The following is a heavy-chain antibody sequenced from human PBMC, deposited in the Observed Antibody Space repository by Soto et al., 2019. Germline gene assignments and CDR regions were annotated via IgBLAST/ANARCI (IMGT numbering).Heavy chain of an antibody. Sequence: ASVKVSCKASGYTFTSYDINWVRQATGQGLEWMGWMNPNSGNTGYAQKFQGRVTMTRNTSISTAYMELSSLRSEDTAVYYCARSPPAYSSGWYGGTNWFDPWGQGILGTVSS. CDR2: MNPNSGNT. J-gene: IGHJ5*02. CDR3: ARSPPAYSSGWYGGTNWFDP. CDR1: GYTFTSYD. D-gene: IGHD6-19*01. V-gene: IGHV1-8*01.